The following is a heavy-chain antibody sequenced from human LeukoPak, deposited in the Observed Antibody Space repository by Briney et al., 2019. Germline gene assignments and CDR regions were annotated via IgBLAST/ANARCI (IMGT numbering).Heavy chain of an antibody. CDR3: AKDLARVVGALLGYFDP. J-gene: IGHJ4*02. D-gene: IGHD1-26*01. CDR2: IVGSGGST. Sequence: GGSLRLSCAASGFTFSSYAMSWVRQAPGKGLEWVSTIVGSGGSTYYADSVKGRFTISRDNSKNTLYLQMNGLRAEDTAIYFCAKDLARVVGALLGYFDPWGQGTLVTVSS. CDR1: GFTFSSYA. V-gene: IGHV3-23*01.